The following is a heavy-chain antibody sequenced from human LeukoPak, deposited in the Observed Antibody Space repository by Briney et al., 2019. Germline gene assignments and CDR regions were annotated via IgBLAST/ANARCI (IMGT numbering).Heavy chain of an antibody. CDR3: ASGGYYYYGMDV. Sequence: ASVKVSCKASGGTFSSYAISWVRQAPGQGLAWMGRIIPILGIANYAQKFQGRVTITADKSTSTAYMELSSLRSEDTAVYYCASGGYYYYGMDVWGQGTTVTVSS. CDR1: GGTFSSYA. CDR2: IIPILGIA. V-gene: IGHV1-69*04. J-gene: IGHJ6*02.